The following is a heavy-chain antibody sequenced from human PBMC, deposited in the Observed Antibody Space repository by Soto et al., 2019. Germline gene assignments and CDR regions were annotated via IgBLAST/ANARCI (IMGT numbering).Heavy chain of an antibody. CDR1: GFTFSSYV. J-gene: IGHJ3*02. CDR3: ARGVREYRHAFDI. Sequence: GGSLRLSCAASGFTFSSYVMHWVRQAPGKGLEWVAVIWYDGSNKYYADSVKGRFTISRDNSKNTLYLQMNGLRAEDTAVYYCARGVREYRHAFDIWGQGTMVTVSS. D-gene: IGHD1-1*01. V-gene: IGHV3-33*01. CDR2: IWYDGSNK.